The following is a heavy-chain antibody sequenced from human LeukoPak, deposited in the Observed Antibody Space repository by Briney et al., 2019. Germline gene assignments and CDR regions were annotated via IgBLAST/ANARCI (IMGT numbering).Heavy chain of an antibody. V-gene: IGHV3-23*01. D-gene: IGHD4-23*01. Sequence: GGSLGLSCAASGFIFSDYTMRWVRRAPGKGLQWVATFTAYGGTYYAASVKGRFAISRDNSRDTVSLYMNSLRVEDTAMYYCAKGSPGGKVDWFDPWGPGTLVTVSS. CDR1: GFIFSDYT. CDR3: AKGSPGGKVDWFDP. CDR2: FTAYGGT. J-gene: IGHJ5*02.